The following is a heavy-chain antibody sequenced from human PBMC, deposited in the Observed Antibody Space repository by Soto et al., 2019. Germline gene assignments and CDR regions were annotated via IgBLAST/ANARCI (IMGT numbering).Heavy chain of an antibody. CDR2: INHSGST. CDR1: GGSFSGYY. Sequence: SETLSLTCAVYGGSFSGYYWSWIRQPPGKGLEWIGEINHSGSTNYNPSLKSRVTISVDTSKNQFSLKLSSVTAADTAVYYCARVVQSPGHRSYYYYYYGMDVWGQGTTVTVSS. J-gene: IGHJ6*02. CDR3: ARVVQSPGHRSYYYYYYGMDV. V-gene: IGHV4-34*01. D-gene: IGHD1-1*01.